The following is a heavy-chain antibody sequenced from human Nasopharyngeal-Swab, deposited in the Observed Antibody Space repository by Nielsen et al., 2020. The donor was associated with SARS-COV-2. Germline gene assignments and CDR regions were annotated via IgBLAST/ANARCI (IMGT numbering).Heavy chain of an antibody. J-gene: IGHJ4*02. V-gene: IGHV3-23*01. Sequence: ETLSLTCAASGFTFSSYAMSWVRQAPGKGLEWVSAISGSGGSTYYADSVKGRFTISRDNSKNTLYLQMNSLRAEDTAVYYCAKLRGYVSGSSDYWGQGTLVTVSS. CDR2: ISGSGGST. CDR3: AKLRGYVSGSSDY. CDR1: GFTFSSYA. D-gene: IGHD3-16*01.